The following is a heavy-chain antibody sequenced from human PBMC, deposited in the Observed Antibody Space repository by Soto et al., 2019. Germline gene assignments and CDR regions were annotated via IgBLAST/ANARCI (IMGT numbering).Heavy chain of an antibody. Sequence: GGSLRLSCAASGFTFSSYSMNWVRQAPGKGLEWVSYISSSSTIYYADSVKGRFTISRDNAKNSLYLQMNSLRAEDTAVYYCARDGVTIFGVALDVWGKGTTVTVSS. D-gene: IGHD3-3*01. V-gene: IGHV3-48*04. CDR3: ARDGVTIFGVALDV. CDR1: GFTFSSYS. J-gene: IGHJ6*04. CDR2: ISSSSTI.